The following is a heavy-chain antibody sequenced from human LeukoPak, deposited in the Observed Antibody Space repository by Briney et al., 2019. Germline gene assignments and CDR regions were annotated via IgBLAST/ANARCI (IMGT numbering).Heavy chain of an antibody. V-gene: IGHV3-7*01. J-gene: IGHJ4*02. CDR3: ASTATLSY. CDR2: IKQDGSEG. CDR1: GFTLSSYR. D-gene: IGHD2-15*01. Sequence: GGSLRLSCAASGFTLSSYRMTWVRQGPGKGLEWVAKIKQDGSEGNYVDSVKGRFTISRDNAKNSLYLQMNSLRAEDTAVYYCASTATLSYWGQGTLVTVSS.